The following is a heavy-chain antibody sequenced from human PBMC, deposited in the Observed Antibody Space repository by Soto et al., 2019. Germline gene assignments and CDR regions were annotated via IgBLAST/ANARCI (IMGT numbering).Heavy chain of an antibody. CDR3: ARGGNYESYYMDV. CDR2: IYYSGST. CDR1: GGSISSYY. Sequence: SETLSLTCTVSGGSISSYYWSWIRQPPGKGLEWIGYIYYSGSTNYNPSLKSRVTISVDTSKNQFSLKLSSVTAADTAVYYCARGGNYESYYMDVWGKGTTVTVSS. V-gene: IGHV4-59*01. J-gene: IGHJ6*03. D-gene: IGHD4-4*01.